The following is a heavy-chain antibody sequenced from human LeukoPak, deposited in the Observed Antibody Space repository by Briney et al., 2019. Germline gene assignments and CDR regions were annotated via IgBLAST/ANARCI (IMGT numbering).Heavy chain of an antibody. D-gene: IGHD1-26*01. CDR2: VNSDGSTT. V-gene: IGHV3-74*01. CDR3: ARDGDSGVDY. CDR1: GFTFSSYW. Sequence: GGSLRLSCAASGFTFSSYWMHWVRQAPGKGLVWVSRVNSDGSTTNYADSVKGRFTVSRDNAKNTLYLQMNSLRAEDTAVYYCARDGDSGVDYWGQGTLVTVSS. J-gene: IGHJ4*02.